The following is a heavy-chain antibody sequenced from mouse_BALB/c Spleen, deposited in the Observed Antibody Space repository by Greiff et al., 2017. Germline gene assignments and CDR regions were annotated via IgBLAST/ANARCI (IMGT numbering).Heavy chain of an antibody. CDR3: ARSNYRYDAYAMDY. V-gene: IGHV1-67*01. J-gene: IGHJ4*01. CDR1: GYTFTDYA. Sequence: QVQLQQSGPELVKPGVSVKISCKGSGYTFTDYAMHWVKQSHAKSLEWIGVISTYYGNTNYNQKFKGKATMTVDKSSSTAYMELARLTSEDSAIYYCARSNYRYDAYAMDYWGQGTSVTVSS. D-gene: IGHD2-14*01. CDR2: ISTYYGNT.